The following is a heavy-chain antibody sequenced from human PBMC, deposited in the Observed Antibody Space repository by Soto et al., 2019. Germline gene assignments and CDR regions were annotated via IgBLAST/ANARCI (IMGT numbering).Heavy chain of an antibody. J-gene: IGHJ4*02. D-gene: IGHD2-2*01. CDR3: AKDRSSTSCYAFDY. Sequence: EVQLLESGGGLLQPGGSLRLSCAASGFTFRSYAMSWVPQAPGKGLEWVSAIGGSSGSTDYADSVKGRFTISRDNSKNTLFLQMNSLRAEDTAVYYCAKDRSSTSCYAFDYWGQGTLVTVSS. V-gene: IGHV3-23*01. CDR1: GFTFRSYA. CDR2: IGGSSGST.